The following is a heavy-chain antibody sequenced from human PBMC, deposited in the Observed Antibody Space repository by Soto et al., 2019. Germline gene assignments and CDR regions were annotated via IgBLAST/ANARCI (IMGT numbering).Heavy chain of an antibody. J-gene: IGHJ4*02. CDR3: ASTSDYGGNIDY. Sequence: SETLSLTCSVSGGSISSGYYYWSWIRQPPGKGLEWIGNIYYSGNTYYNPSLKSRLIISIDTSKNQFSLKLSSVTAADTAVYYCASTSDYGGNIDYWGQGTLVTAPQ. V-gene: IGHV4-30-4*02. CDR1: GGSISSGYYY. CDR2: IYYSGNT. D-gene: IGHD4-17*01.